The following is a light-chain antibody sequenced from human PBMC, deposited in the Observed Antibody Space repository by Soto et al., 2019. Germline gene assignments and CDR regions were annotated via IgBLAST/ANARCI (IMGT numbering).Light chain of an antibody. CDR3: QQYGSSPLT. CDR2: GAS. V-gene: IGKV3-20*01. Sequence: EIVLTQSPGTLSLSPGERATLSCRASQSVSSSYLAWYQQKPGQAPRLLIYGASSRATGIPDRFSGSGSGTDFTLTISRLEPEDFAVYYCQQYGSSPLTFGRGTKAEIK. J-gene: IGKJ4*01. CDR1: QSVSSSY.